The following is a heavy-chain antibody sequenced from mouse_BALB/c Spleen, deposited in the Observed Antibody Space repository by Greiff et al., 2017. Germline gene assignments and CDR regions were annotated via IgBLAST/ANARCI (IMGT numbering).Heavy chain of an antibody. CDR3: ARVGDLGGSSDYFDY. CDR2: ISYSGST. Sequence: EVQLQQSGPSLVKPSQTLSLTCSVTGDSITSGYWNWIRKFPGNKLEYMGYISYSGSTYYNPSLKSRISITRDTSKNQYYLQLNSVTTEDTATYYCARVGDLGGSSDYFDYWGQGTTLTVSS. CDR1: GDSITSGY. V-gene: IGHV3-8*02. J-gene: IGHJ2*01. D-gene: IGHD1-1*01.